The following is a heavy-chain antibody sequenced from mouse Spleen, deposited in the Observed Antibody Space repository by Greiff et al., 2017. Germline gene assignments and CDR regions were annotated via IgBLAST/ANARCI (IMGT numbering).Heavy chain of an antibody. J-gene: IGHJ1*03. CDR1: GYTFTSYW. CDR3: ASAGTEWYFDV. D-gene: IGHD4-1*01. Sequence: VQLQQSGAELVKPGASVKLSCKASGYTFTSYWMHWVKQRPGRGLEWIGWIDPNGGGTKYNEKFKSKATLTVDKPSSTAYMQLSSLTSEDSAVYYWASAGTEWYFDVWGTGTTVTVSS. V-gene: IGHV1-72*01. CDR2: IDPNGGGT.